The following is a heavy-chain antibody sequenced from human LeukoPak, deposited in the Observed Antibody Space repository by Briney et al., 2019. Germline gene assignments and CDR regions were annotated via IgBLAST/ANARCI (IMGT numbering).Heavy chain of an antibody. CDR1: GYTFTGYY. CDR2: INPNSGGT. J-gene: IGHJ4*02. D-gene: IGHD6-19*01. CDR3: ARDRGYSSGWFDY. Sequence: ASVKVSCKASGYTFTGYYMHWVRQAPGQGLEWMGWINPNSGGTNYAQKFQGRVTMTTDTSTSTAYMELRSLRSDDTAVYYCARDRGYSSGWFDYWGQGTLVTVSS. V-gene: IGHV1-2*02.